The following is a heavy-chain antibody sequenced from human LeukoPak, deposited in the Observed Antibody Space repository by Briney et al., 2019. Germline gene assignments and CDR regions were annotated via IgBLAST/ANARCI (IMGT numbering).Heavy chain of an antibody. D-gene: IGHD5-18*01. CDR3: ARGFSAMVTFDY. CDR1: GGSISSYY. CDR2: IYYSGST. V-gene: IGHV4-59*12. J-gene: IGHJ4*02. Sequence: PSETLSLTCTVSGGSISSYYWSWIRQPPGKGLEWIGYIYYSGSTNYNPSLKSRVTISVDTSKNQFSLKLSSVTAADTAVYYCARGFSAMVTFDYWGQGTLVTVSS.